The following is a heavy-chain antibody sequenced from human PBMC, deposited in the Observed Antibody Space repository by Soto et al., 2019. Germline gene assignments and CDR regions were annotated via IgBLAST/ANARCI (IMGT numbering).Heavy chain of an antibody. CDR3: AREVFEVVPTPIRAYSHGMDV. CDR2: TRQDGGQS. Sequence: GGSLRLSCEASGFTLSSYWMSWIRQAPGKGLEWVANTRQDGGQSYLVDSVQGRFTISRDNAKNSVYLQMNSLSVEDTAVYYCAREVFEVVPTPIRAYSHGMDVWGQGTTVTVSS. V-gene: IGHV3-7*01. J-gene: IGHJ6*02. CDR1: GFTLSSYW. D-gene: IGHD2-2*02.